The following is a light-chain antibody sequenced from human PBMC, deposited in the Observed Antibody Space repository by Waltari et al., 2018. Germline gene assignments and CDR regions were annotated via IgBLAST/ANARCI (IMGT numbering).Light chain of an antibody. CDR1: QNVKTK. J-gene: IGKJ1*01. CDR2: GAS. CDR3: QQFYSTPPT. Sequence: ETVMTQSPGTLSVSPGDRATLSCRASQNVKTKLAWYQHQPGQAPRLLSYGASTRATGVPDRFSGSGSGTDFTLIISGLQSEDFAVYYCQQFYSTPPTFGQGTKLEIK. V-gene: IGKV3-15*01.